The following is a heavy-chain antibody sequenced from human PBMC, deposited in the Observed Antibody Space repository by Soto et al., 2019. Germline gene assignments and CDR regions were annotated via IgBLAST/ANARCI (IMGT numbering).Heavy chain of an antibody. D-gene: IGHD5-18*01. V-gene: IGHV3-23*01. CDR2: ISGSGGST. CDR3: AKWHVWVDTAMVYYFDY. CDR1: GFTFSSYA. Sequence: EGSLRLSCAASGFTFSSYAMSWVRQAPGKGLEWVSAISGSGGSTYYADSVKGRFTISRDNSKNTLYLQMNSLRAEDTAVYYCAKWHVWVDTAMVYYFDYWGQGTLVTVSS. J-gene: IGHJ4*02.